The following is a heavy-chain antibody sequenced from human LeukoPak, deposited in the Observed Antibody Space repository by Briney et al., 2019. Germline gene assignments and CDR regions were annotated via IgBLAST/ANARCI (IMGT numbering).Heavy chain of an antibody. CDR3: ARSRDFFGI. D-gene: IGHD2-21*01. V-gene: IGHV3-74*01. CDR1: GLTFQNTW. CDR2: ITGEGITT. J-gene: IGHJ3*02. Sequence: GGSLRLSCAASGLTFQNTWMHWIRQAPGKGLVWVSRITGEGITTTYADSVKGRFTISRDNAKNTLYLQMNSLRAEDTAVYYCARSRDFFGIWGEGTMVSVSS.